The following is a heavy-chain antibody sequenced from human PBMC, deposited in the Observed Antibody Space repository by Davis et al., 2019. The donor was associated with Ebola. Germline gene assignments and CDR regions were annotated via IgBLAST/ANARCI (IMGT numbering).Heavy chain of an antibody. CDR3: ARGIGED. Sequence: GESLKISCAASGFTLSSYAMSWVRQAPGKGLEWVSAISGSGGSTYYADSVKGRFTISRDNAKNTLYLQMNSLRAEDTAVYYCARGIGEDWGQGTLVTVSS. D-gene: IGHD2-21*01. V-gene: IGHV3-23*01. CDR2: ISGSGGST. CDR1: GFTLSSYA. J-gene: IGHJ4*02.